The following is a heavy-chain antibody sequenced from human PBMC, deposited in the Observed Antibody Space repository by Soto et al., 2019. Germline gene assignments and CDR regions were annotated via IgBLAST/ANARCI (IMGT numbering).Heavy chain of an antibody. CDR1: GFRFSRFA. J-gene: IGHJ4*02. CDR2: ISSDGSRD. CDR3: ARAPIGAAGTGAYVDY. V-gene: IGHV3-30-3*01. Sequence: QVQLVESGGGVVQPGRSLRLSCTASGFRFSRFAMHWVRQTPGKGLVWVAVISSDGSRDYYAYSVKGRFTISRDNTDNTLYLQMGSLGGDDTAVYFCARAPIGAAGTGAYVDYWDQATLGTVSS. D-gene: IGHD6-13*01.